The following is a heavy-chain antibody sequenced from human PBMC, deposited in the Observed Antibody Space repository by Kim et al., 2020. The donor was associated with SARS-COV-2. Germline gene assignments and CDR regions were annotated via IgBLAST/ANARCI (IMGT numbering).Heavy chain of an antibody. D-gene: IGHD3-3*01. J-gene: IGHJ4*02. CDR3: ARGRITIFGVVTEFDY. Sequence: SLKSIVTISVDTSKNQLSLRLSSVTAADTAVYYCARGRITIFGVVTEFDYWGQGTLVTVSS. V-gene: IGHV4-31*01.